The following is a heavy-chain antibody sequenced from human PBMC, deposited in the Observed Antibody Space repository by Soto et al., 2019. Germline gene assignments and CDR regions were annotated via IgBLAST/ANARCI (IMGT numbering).Heavy chain of an antibody. CDR1: GGTFSSYA. J-gene: IGHJ3*02. V-gene: IGHV1-69*01. CDR2: IIPIFGTA. Sequence: QVQLVQSGAEVTKPGSSVTVSCKASGGTFSSYAISGVRQAPGQGLEWVGGIIPIFGTANYAHKFQGRVTITADESTSTAYMELSSLRSEDTAVYYCARDCVQWLPTDAFDIWGKGTMVTVPS. CDR3: ARDCVQWLPTDAFDI. D-gene: IGHD6-19*01.